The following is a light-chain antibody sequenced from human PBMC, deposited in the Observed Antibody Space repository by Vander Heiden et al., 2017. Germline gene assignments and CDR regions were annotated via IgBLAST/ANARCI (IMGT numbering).Light chain of an antibody. J-gene: IGLJ1*01. Sequence: SALTTPGSVSGSPGQSITISGTGTSRDVGSYNLVSWYQQHPGKAPKLMIYEGSKRPSGVSNRFSGSKSGNTASLTISGLQAEDEADYYCCSYATSSTYVFGTGTKVTVL. CDR2: EGS. CDR1: SRDVGSYNL. CDR3: CSYATSSTYV. V-gene: IGLV2-23*01.